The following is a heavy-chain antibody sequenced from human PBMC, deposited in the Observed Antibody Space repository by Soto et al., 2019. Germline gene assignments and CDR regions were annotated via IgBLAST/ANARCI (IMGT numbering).Heavy chain of an antibody. Sequence: ASVKVSCKASGYTFTSYAMHWVRQAPGQRLEWMGWINAGNGNTKYSQKFQGRVTITRDTSASTAYMELSSLRSEDTAVYYCATLPVTTSYYYYYGMDVWGQGTTDTVSS. CDR1: GYTFTSYA. V-gene: IGHV1-3*01. CDR2: INAGNGNT. D-gene: IGHD4-17*01. J-gene: IGHJ6*02. CDR3: ATLPVTTSYYYYYGMDV.